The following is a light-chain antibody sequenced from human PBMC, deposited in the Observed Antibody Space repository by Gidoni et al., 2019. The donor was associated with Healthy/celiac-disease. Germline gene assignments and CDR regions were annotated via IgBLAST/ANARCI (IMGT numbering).Light chain of an antibody. J-gene: IGKJ1*01. CDR1: QSISSY. CDR2: AAS. Sequence: DIQMTQSPSSLSASVGDRVTITCRASQSISSYLNWYQQKQGKAPKLLIYAASSLQSGVPSRFSGSGSGTDFTLTISSLQPEDFATYYCQQSYSTPRTFGQXTKVEIK. V-gene: IGKV1-39*01. CDR3: QQSYSTPRT.